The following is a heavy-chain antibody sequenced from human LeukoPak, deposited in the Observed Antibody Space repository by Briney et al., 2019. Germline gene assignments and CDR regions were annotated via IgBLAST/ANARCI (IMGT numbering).Heavy chain of an antibody. D-gene: IGHD2-21*02. J-gene: IGHJ4*02. CDR1: GFTFSSYS. CDR3: ARQVVTACDY. V-gene: IGHV3-21*01. CDR2: ISSSSSYI. Sequence: GGSLRLSCAASGFTFSSYSMNWVRQAPGKGLEWVSSISSSSSYIYYADSVKSRFTISRDNAKNSLYLQMNSLRAEDTAVYYCARQVVTACDYWGQGTLVTVSS.